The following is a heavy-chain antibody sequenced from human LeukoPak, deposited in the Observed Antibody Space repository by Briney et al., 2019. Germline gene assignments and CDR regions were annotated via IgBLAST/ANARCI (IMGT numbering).Heavy chain of an antibody. CDR3: ARDQESGYDPYYFDY. V-gene: IGHV1-69*05. CDR1: GGTFSSYA. D-gene: IGHD5-12*01. Sequence: SVKVSCKASGGTFSSYAINWVRQAPGQGLEWMGRIIPIFGTANYAQKFQGRVTITTDESTSTAYMELSSLRSEDTAVYYCARDQESGYDPYYFDYWGQGTLVTVSS. J-gene: IGHJ4*02. CDR2: IIPIFGTA.